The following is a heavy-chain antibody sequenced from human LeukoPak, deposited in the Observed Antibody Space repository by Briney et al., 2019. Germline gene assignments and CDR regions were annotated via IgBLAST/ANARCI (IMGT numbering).Heavy chain of an antibody. CDR3: AKDYGSGSLYYYYMDV. CDR1: GFTFSSYS. D-gene: IGHD3-10*01. Sequence: GGSLRLSCAASGFTFSSYSLNWVRQAPGKGLEWVSSISSSSIYIYYADSLKGRFTISRDNAKNSLYLQMNSLRAEDTALYYCAKDYGSGSLYYYYMDVWGKGTTVTISS. CDR2: ISSSSIYI. V-gene: IGHV3-21*04. J-gene: IGHJ6*03.